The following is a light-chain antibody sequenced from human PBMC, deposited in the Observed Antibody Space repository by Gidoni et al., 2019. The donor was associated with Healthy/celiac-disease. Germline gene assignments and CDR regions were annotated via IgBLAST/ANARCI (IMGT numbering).Light chain of an antibody. CDR1: QSVSSSS. Sequence: ELVLTQSPGTLSLSPGERATLTCRTSQSVSSSSLAWYQQKPGQAPRLLIYGASSRATGIPDRFSGSGSGTDFTLTISRLEPEDFAVYYCQQYGSSSTFGGGTKVEIK. CDR3: QQYGSSST. V-gene: IGKV3-20*01. CDR2: GAS. J-gene: IGKJ4*01.